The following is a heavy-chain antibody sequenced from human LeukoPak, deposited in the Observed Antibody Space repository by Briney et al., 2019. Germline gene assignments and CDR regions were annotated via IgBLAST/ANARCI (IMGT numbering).Heavy chain of an antibody. CDR3: ARETSLIEDIVVVPAAMAY. CDR1: EYTFTGYY. CDR2: IIPILGIA. V-gene: IGHV1-69*04. D-gene: IGHD2-2*01. Sequence: GASVKVSCKASEYTFTGYYIHWVRQAPGQGLEWMGRIIPILGIANYAQKFQGRVTITADKSTSTAYMELSSLRSEDTAVYYCARETSLIEDIVVVPAAMAYWGQGTLVTVSS. J-gene: IGHJ4*02.